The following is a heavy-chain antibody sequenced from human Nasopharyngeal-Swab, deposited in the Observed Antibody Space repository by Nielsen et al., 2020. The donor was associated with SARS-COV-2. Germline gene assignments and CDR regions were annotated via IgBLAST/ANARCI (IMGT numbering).Heavy chain of an antibody. Sequence: GESLKLSCAASGFTFSSSSMNWVRQAPGKGLEWVSSISSSSSYIYYVDSVNGRFTISRDNAKNSLYLQMNSLRAEDTAVYYCARDVNWNDGAYYFDYWGQGTLVTVSS. J-gene: IGHJ4*02. CDR1: GFTFSSSS. CDR3: ARDVNWNDGAYYFDY. D-gene: IGHD1-1*01. CDR2: ISSSSSYI. V-gene: IGHV3-21*01.